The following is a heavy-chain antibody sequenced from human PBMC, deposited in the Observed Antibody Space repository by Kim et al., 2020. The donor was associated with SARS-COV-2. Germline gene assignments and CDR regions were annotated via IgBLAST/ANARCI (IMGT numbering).Heavy chain of an antibody. CDR1: GFTFSSYA. CDR3: ARGYNWNDENYFDY. D-gene: IGHD1-1*01. CDR2: ISGSGGST. Sequence: GGSLRLSCAASGFTFSSYAMSWVRQAPGKGLEWVSAISGSGGSTYYADSVKGRFTISRDNSKNTLYLQMNSLRAEDTAVYYCARGYNWNDENYFDYWGQGTLVTVSS. J-gene: IGHJ4*02. V-gene: IGHV3-23*01.